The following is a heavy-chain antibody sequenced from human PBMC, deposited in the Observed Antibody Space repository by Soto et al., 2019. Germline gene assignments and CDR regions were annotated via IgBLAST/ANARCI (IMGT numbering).Heavy chain of an antibody. CDR1: GYTFTSYG. CDR3: ARNLFGVIIMGDY. J-gene: IGHJ4*02. CDR2: ISTYSGNT. Sequence: ASVKVSCKASGYTFTSYGISWVRQAPGQGLEWMGWISTYSGNTDYAQKFQGRITMTTDTSTDTVYMELRSLRSDDTAVYFCARNLFGVIIMGDYWGQGTLVTVSS. V-gene: IGHV1-18*04. D-gene: IGHD3-3*01.